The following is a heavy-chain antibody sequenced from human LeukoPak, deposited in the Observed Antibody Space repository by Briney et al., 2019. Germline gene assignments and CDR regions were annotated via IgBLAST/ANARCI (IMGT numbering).Heavy chain of an antibody. Sequence: GGSLRLSCAASGFTFSSYTMHWVRQAPGKGLGWVSLISYDGGNKYYADSVKGRFTISRDNSTNTLYLQMNSLGAEDTAVYYCARVMSSSGYGACDIWGQGTMVTVSS. CDR2: ISYDGGNK. J-gene: IGHJ3*02. V-gene: IGHV3-30-3*01. CDR3: ARVMSSSGYGACDI. CDR1: GFTFSSYT. D-gene: IGHD3-22*01.